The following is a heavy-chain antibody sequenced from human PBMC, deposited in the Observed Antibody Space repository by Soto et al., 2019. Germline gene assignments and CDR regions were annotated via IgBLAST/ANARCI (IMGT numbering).Heavy chain of an antibody. CDR1: GDSISSGDYY. D-gene: IGHD6-13*01. J-gene: IGHJ4*02. V-gene: IGHV4-30-4*01. CDR3: ARDFKHYSSPPGPLEY. CDR2: IYYSGNT. Sequence: SETLSLTCTVSGDSISSGDYYWSWIRQPPGKGLEWIGCIYYSGNTYYNPSLKSRFSISVDTSKNQFSLKLSSVTAADTAVYYCARDFKHYSSPPGPLEYWGLGTPVTVSS.